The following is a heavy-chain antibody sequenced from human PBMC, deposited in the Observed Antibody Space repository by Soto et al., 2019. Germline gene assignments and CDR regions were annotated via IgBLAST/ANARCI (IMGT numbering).Heavy chain of an antibody. D-gene: IGHD4-17*01. Sequence: PGGSLRLSWSASGFTFSIFSMHWVRQAPGKGLEYVSGISSNGDSTYYADSVNGRFTISRDNSKNTLYLQMSSLRAVDTAVYYCVHPRSTVQIPPTWGQGTLVTVSS. CDR2: ISSNGDST. V-gene: IGHV3-64D*06. J-gene: IGHJ5*02. CDR1: GFTFSIFS. CDR3: VHPRSTVQIPPT.